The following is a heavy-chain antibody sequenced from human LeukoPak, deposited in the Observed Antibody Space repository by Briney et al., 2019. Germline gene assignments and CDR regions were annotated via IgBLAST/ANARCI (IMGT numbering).Heavy chain of an antibody. Sequence: SETLSLTCAVYGGSFSGYYWSWIRQPPGKGLEWIGEINHSGSTNYNPSLKSRVTISVDTSKNQFSLKLSSVTAADTAVYYCASRGWSNYYYGSGSYYLDYWGQGTLVTVSS. CDR1: GGSFSGYY. D-gene: IGHD3-10*01. CDR3: ASRGWSNYYYGSGSYYLDY. V-gene: IGHV4-34*01. J-gene: IGHJ4*02. CDR2: INHSGST.